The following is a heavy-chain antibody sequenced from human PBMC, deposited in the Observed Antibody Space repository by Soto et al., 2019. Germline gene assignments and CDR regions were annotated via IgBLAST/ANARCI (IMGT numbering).Heavy chain of an antibody. Sequence: PVGSLRLSCAASGFTFSSYSMNWVRQAPGKGLEWVSSISSSSSYIYYADSVKGRFTISRDNAKNSLYLQMNSLRAEDTAVYYCARERTGRYYYGMDVWGQGTTVTVSS. CDR1: GFTFSSYS. CDR3: ARERTGRYYYGMDV. J-gene: IGHJ6*02. V-gene: IGHV3-21*01. CDR2: ISSSSSYI.